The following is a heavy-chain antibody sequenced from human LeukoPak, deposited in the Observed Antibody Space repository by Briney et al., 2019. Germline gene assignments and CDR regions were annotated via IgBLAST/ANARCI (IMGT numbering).Heavy chain of an antibody. CDR3: ARDGVGATPFDY. D-gene: IGHD1-26*01. CDR1: GFTVSSNY. CDR2: ISTSSTSI. V-gene: IGHV3-48*01. J-gene: IGHJ4*02. Sequence: GGSLRLSCAASGFTVSSNYMSWVRQAPGKGLEWVSDISTSSTSINYADSVRGRFTISRDDARNSLYLQMNSLRAEDTVVYYCARDGVGATPFDYWGQGTLVTVSS.